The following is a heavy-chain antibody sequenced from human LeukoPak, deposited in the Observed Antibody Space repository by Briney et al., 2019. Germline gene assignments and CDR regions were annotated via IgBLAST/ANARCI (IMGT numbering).Heavy chain of an antibody. Sequence: SETLSLTCAVYGESFSGYYWSWIRQPPGKGLEWIGEINHSGSTNYNPSLKSRVTISVDTSKNQFSLKLSSVTAADTAVYYCARHGADGVTAGYYYMDVWGKGTTVTISS. J-gene: IGHJ6*03. CDR3: ARHGADGVTAGYYYMDV. D-gene: IGHD2-21*02. CDR2: INHSGST. CDR1: GESFSGYY. V-gene: IGHV4-34*01.